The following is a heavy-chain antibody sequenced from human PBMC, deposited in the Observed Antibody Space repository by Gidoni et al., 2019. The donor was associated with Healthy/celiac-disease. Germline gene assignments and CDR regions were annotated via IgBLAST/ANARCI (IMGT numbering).Heavy chain of an antibody. Sequence: EVQLVESGGGLVKPGGSLRLSCAASGFTFSTAWMSWVRQAPGKGLEWVGRIKSKTDGGTTDYAAPVKGRFTISRDDSKNTLYLQMNSLKTEDTAVYYCTTAPSSSWYDESFDYWGQGTLVTVSS. J-gene: IGHJ4*02. CDR3: TTAPSSSWYDESFDY. D-gene: IGHD6-13*01. CDR1: GFTFSTAW. V-gene: IGHV3-15*01. CDR2: IKSKTDGGTT.